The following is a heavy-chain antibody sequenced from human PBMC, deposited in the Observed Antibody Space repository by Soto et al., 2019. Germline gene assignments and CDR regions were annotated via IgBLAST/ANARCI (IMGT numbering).Heavy chain of an antibody. CDR2: ISSSSSFI. Sequence: EVQLVESGGGLVKPGGSLRLSCAASGFTFSSYSMNWVRQAPGKGLEWVSSISSSSSFIYYADSVKGRFTVSRDNAKNSLYLQMNSLRAEDTAVYYCARVGFRSRFDPWGQGTLVTVSS. CDR3: ARVGFRSRFDP. CDR1: GFTFSSYS. V-gene: IGHV3-21*06. D-gene: IGHD3-10*01. J-gene: IGHJ5*02.